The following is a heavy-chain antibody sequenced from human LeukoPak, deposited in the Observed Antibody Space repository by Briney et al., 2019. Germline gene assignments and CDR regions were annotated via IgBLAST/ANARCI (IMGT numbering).Heavy chain of an antibody. CDR1: GFSVSTIHNY. Sequence: LSAALSLTCAVSGFSVSTIHNYWGWARHPPGKGLEWIGSIDHGWGLHRIPSLQSRLTISRDTSNNHFSLSLSSVTAADTAVYYCVRDTGNWNIDYWGRGILVTVSS. CDR3: VRDTGNWNIDY. J-gene: IGHJ4*02. D-gene: IGHD1/OR15-1a*01. V-gene: IGHV4-38-2*02. CDR2: IDHGWGL.